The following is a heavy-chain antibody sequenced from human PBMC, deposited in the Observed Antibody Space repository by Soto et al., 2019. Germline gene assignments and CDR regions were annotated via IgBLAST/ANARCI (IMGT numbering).Heavy chain of an antibody. Sequence: QVQLQESGPGLVKPSGILSLTCAVSGGSITDKWWSWIRQTPGKGLEWIGEVHHSGSTNYSPSLKSRVTMSVDTSTTDLSLKLFSLTAADTAIYYCAREGDHPFSLGYWGQGTLVTVSS. V-gene: IGHV4-4*02. CDR3: AREGDHPFSLGY. D-gene: IGHD3-16*01. CDR2: VHHSGST. CDR1: GGSITDKW. J-gene: IGHJ4*02.